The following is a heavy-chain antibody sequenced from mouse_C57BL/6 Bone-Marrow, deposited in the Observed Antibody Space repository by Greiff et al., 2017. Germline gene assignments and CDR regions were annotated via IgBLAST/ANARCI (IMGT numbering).Heavy chain of an antibody. J-gene: IGHJ3*01. D-gene: IGHD2-5*01. Sequence: EVQLQQSGAELVKPVASVKLSCTASGFNIKDSYLHWLKQRTEQGLAWIGRFDPEDGETKYAPQFQGTAKITAYPSSNPPYLPLSNLTSEDSAVYYCSLYSNYWFAVWAQGTLVTVAA. CDR3: SLYSNYWFAV. CDR1: GFNIKDSY. CDR2: FDPEDGET. V-gene: IGHV14-2*01.